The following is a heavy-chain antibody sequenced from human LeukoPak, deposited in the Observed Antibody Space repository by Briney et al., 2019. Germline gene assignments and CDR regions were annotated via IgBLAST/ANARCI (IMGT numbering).Heavy chain of an antibody. J-gene: IGHJ3*02. V-gene: IGHV1-46*01. CDR1: GYTFTSYH. D-gene: IGHD3-3*01. Sequence: ASVKVSCKASGYTFTSYHMHWVRQAPGQGLEWMGIINPSGGSTSYAQKFQGRVTVTRDTSTSTVYMELSSLRSEDTAVYYCARDGLRFLEWFEGAFDIWGQGTMVTVSS. CDR2: INPSGGST. CDR3: ARDGLRFLEWFEGAFDI.